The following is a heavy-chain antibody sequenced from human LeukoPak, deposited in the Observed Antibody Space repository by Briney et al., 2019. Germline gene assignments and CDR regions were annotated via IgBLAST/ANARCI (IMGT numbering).Heavy chain of an antibody. V-gene: IGHV3-23*01. CDR2: TSNSSGST. D-gene: IGHD6-25*01. J-gene: IGHJ4*02. Sequence: PGGSLRLSCAASGFTFSSYAMSWVRQAPGKGLEWVSSTSNSSGSTYYADSVKGRFTISRDNSKNTLYLQMNSLRAEDTAVYYCASGGAPAGYWGQGTLVIVSS. CDR1: GFTFSSYA. CDR3: ASGGAPAGY.